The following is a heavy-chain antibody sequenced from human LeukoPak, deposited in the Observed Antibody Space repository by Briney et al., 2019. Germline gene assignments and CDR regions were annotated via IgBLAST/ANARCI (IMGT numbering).Heavy chain of an antibody. D-gene: IGHD6-13*01. CDR1: GYTFSGYW. Sequence: GGSLRLSCVGSGYTFSGYWMHWVRQVPGKGLVWVSRINSDGSTTAYADSVKGRFTISRDNAKNTLYLQMNSLRAEDTAIYYCARVAYSSNWYIDYWGQGTLVAVSS. CDR3: ARVAYSSNWYIDY. CDR2: INSDGSTT. V-gene: IGHV3-74*01. J-gene: IGHJ4*02.